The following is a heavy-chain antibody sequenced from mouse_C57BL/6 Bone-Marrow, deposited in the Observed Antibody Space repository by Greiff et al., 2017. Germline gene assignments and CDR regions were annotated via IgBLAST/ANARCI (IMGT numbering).Heavy chain of an antibody. V-gene: IGHV1-85*01. Sequence: QVQLQQSGPELVKPGASVKLSCKASGYTFTSSDINWVKRRPGQGLEWIGWIYPRDGSTKYNEKFKGKATLTVDTSSSTAYMELHSLTSEDSAVYFCARDYGSSYWYFDGWGTGTTVTVSS. CDR1: GYTFTSSD. CDR3: ARDYGSSYWYFDG. D-gene: IGHD1-1*01. CDR2: IYPRDGST. J-gene: IGHJ1*03.